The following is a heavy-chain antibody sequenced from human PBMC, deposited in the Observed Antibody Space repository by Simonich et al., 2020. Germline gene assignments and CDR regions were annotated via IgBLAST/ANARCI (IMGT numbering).Heavy chain of an antibody. Sequence: QVQLVQSGAEVKKPGASVKVSCKASGYTFTSYGISWVRQAPGQGLEWMGGISAYNGNPNSAQKIQGRVTMTTDTSTSTAYMELRSLRSDDTAVYYCARASRGTWWYYYFDYWGQGTLVTVSS. J-gene: IGHJ4*02. V-gene: IGHV1-18*01. CDR1: GYTFTSYG. CDR3: ARASRGTWWYYYFDY. D-gene: IGHD2-15*01. CDR2: ISAYNGNP.